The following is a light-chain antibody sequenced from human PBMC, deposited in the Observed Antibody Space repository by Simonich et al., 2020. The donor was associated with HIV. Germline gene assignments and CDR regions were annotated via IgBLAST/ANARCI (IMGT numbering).Light chain of an antibody. Sequence: QSALTQPASVSGSPGQSITISCTGTSSDVGSYNLVSWYQQHPGNAPKLMSYEGSKRPSGVSNRFSGSKSGNTASLTISGLQAEDEADYYCCSYAGSSTFYVFGTGTKVTVL. V-gene: IGLV2-23*01. J-gene: IGLJ1*01. CDR1: SSDVGSYNL. CDR3: CSYAGSSTFYV. CDR2: EGS.